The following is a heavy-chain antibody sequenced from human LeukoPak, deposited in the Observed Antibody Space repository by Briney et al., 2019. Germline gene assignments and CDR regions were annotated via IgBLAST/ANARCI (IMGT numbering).Heavy chain of an antibody. D-gene: IGHD6-19*01. J-gene: IGHJ6*04. CDR1: GFTFSSYA. CDR3: ATGGTPGIAVAGHWYYYGMDV. Sequence: GGSLRLSCSASGFTFSSYAMHWVRQAPGKGLEYVSLISSNGGSTYYADSVKGRFTISRDNSKNTLYLEMSSLRSEDTAVYYCATGGTPGIAVAGHWYYYGMDVWGKGTTVTVSS. CDR2: ISSNGGST. V-gene: IGHV3-64D*06.